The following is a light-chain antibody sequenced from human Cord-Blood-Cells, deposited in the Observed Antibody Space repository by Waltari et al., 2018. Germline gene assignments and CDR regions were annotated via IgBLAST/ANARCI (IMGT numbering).Light chain of an antibody. CDR2: GAS. CDR3: QQYGSSPPYS. CDR1: QSVSSSY. V-gene: IGKV3-20*01. Sequence: IVLTQSPGTLSLSPGERATLHCRASQSVSSSYLAWYQQKPGQAPRLLTYGASSRATGIPDRFSGSGSGTDFTLTISRLEPEDFAVYYCQQYGSSPPYSFGQGTKLEIK. J-gene: IGKJ2*03.